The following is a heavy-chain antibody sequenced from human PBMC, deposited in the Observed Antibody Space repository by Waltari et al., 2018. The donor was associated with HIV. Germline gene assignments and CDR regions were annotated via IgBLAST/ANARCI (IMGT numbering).Heavy chain of an antibody. CDR2: IYSGGST. CDR3: ARAGSAVADPY. D-gene: IGHD6-19*01. Sequence: EVQLVASGGGLIQPGGSLGLSCAASGFTVSSNYMRWVRQAPGKGLEWVSVIYSGGSTYYADSVKGRFTISRDNSKNTLYLQMNSLRAEDTAVYYCARAGSAVADPYWGQGTLVTVSS. J-gene: IGHJ4*02. V-gene: IGHV3-53*01. CDR1: GFTVSSNY.